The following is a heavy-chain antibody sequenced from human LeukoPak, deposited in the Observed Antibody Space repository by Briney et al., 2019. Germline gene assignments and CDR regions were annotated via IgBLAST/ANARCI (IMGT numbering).Heavy chain of an antibody. CDR3: ARGDDSSGYFYSYFDY. D-gene: IGHD3-22*01. CDR1: GFPFSSYV. Sequence: GGSLKLSCAASGFPFSSYVMHWVRQAPGKGLEWVSFTSYDGSNKYYADSVKGRFTISRDNSKNTLDLQMNSLRTEDTAMYYCARGDDSSGYFYSYFDYWGQGTLVTVSS. CDR2: TSYDGSNK. J-gene: IGHJ4*02. V-gene: IGHV3-30-3*01.